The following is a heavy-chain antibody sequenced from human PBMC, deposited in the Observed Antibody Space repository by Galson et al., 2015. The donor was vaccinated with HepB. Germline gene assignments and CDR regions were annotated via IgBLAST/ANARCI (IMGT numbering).Heavy chain of an antibody. D-gene: IGHD3-22*01. V-gene: IGHV1-46*01. CDR3: ASARPHYYDSSGHGLDY. CDR2: INPSGGST. J-gene: IGHJ4*02. Sequence: SVKVSCKASGYTFTGYYMHWVRQAPGQGLEWMGRINPSGGSTSYAQKFQGRVTMTRDTSTSTVYMELSSLRSEDTAVYYCASARPHYYDSSGHGLDYWGQGTLVTVSS. CDR1: GYTFTGYY.